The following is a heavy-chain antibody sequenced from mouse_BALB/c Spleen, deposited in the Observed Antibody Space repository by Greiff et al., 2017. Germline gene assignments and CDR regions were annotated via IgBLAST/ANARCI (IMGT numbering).Heavy chain of an antibody. V-gene: IGHV5-17*02. CDR3: ARSGGGFAWFAY. Sequence: EVQGVESGGGLVQPGGSRKLSCAASGFTFSSFGMHWVRQAPEKGLEWVAYISSGSSTIYYADTVKGRFTISRDNPKNTLFLQMTSLRSEDTAMYYCARSGGGFAWFAYWGQGTLVTVSA. J-gene: IGHJ3*01. CDR2: ISSGSSTI. CDR1: GFTFSSFG.